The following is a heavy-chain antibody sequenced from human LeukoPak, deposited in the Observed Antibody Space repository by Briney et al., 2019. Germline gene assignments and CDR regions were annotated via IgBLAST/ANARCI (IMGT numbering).Heavy chain of an antibody. D-gene: IGHD2-2*02. CDR3: ARGCCSGTSCYTGAFDI. CDR1: GYTFTSYY. Sequence: ASMKVSCKASGYTFTSYYMHWVRQAPGQGLEWMGIINPRGGSTSYAQKFQGRVTMTRDTSISTAYMELSRLRSDDTAVYYCARGCCSGTSCYTGAFDIWGQGTMVTVSS. V-gene: IGHV1-46*01. CDR2: INPRGGST. J-gene: IGHJ3*02.